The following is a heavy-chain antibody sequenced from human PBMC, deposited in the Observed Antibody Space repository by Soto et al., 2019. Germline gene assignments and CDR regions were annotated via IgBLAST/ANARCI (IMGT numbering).Heavy chain of an antibody. D-gene: IGHD5-12*01. V-gene: IGHV3-11*06. CDR2: ISSSSSYT. CDR1: GFTFSDYY. Sequence: GGSLRPSCAASGFTFSDYYMSWIRQAPGKGLEWVSYISSSSSYTNYADSVKGRFTISRGNAKNSLYLQMNSLRAEDTAVYYCASTLVAPWYWGQGTLVTVS. J-gene: IGHJ4*02. CDR3: ASTLVAPWY.